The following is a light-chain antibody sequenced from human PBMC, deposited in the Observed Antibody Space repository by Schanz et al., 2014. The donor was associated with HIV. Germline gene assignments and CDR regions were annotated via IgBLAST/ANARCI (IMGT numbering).Light chain of an antibody. J-gene: IGLJ3*02. V-gene: IGLV1-51*01. CDR3: GTWDSSLSAGV. CDR2: ADY. Sequence: QSLLTQPPSVSAAPGQRVTISCSGGALNLGHNFVSWYQQFPGTAPKLLIFADYQRPSEIPDRFSGSKSGTSATLGITGLQTGDEADYYCGTWDSSLSAGVFGGGTKLTVL. CDR1: ALNLGHNF.